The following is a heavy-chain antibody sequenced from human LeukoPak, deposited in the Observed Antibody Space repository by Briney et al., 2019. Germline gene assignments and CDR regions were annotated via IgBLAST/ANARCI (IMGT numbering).Heavy chain of an antibody. V-gene: IGHV4-34*01. CDR1: GGSFSGYY. D-gene: IGHD3-3*01. Sequence: PSETLSLTCAVYGGSFSGYYWSWIRQPPGKGLEWIGEINHSGSTNYNPSLKSRVTISVDTSKNQFSLKLSSVTAADTAVYYCARVFWSGYYTSLDYWGQGTLVTVSS. CDR3: ARVFWSGYYTSLDY. J-gene: IGHJ4*02. CDR2: INHSGST.